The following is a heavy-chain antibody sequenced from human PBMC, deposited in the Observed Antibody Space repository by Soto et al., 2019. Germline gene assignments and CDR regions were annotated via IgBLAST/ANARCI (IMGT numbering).Heavy chain of an antibody. Sequence: AAVKVACEASGYTLTSYGISWVRQAPGQGLEWMGWISAYNGNTNYAQKLQGRVTMTTDTSTSTAYMELRSLRSDDTAVYYCARVNPNYYGSGSYYKNWFDPWGQGTLVTVSS. J-gene: IGHJ5*02. CDR1: GYTLTSYG. D-gene: IGHD3-10*01. V-gene: IGHV1-18*04. CDR3: ARVNPNYYGSGSYYKNWFDP. CDR2: ISAYNGNT.